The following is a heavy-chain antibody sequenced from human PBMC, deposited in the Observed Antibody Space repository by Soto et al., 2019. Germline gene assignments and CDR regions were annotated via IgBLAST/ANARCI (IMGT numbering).Heavy chain of an antibody. V-gene: IGHV2-26*01. D-gene: IGHD6-19*01. Sequence: QVTLKESGPVLVKPTETLTLTCTVSGFSLSNARMGVSWIRQPPGKALEWLAHIFSNDAKSYSTSLKSRLTTSKDTSKSQVVLTMTNMDPVDTATYYCARIGLVWDLGAFDIWGQGTMVTVSS. CDR2: IFSNDAK. CDR3: ARIGLVWDLGAFDI. CDR1: GFSLSNARMG. J-gene: IGHJ3*02.